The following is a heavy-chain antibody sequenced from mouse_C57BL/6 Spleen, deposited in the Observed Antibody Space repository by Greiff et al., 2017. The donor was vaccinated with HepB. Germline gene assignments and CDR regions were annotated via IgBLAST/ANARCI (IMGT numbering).Heavy chain of an antibody. V-gene: IGHV5-6*02. J-gene: IGHJ2*01. Sequence: EVTLVESGGDLVKPGGSLKLSCADSGFTFRSYGMSWVRQTPDKRLEWVATISSGGSYTYYPDSVKGRFTISRDNAKNTLYLQMSSLKSEDTAMYYCARRGNSHYFDYWGQGTALTVSS. CDR1: GFTFRSYG. CDR2: ISSGGSYT. CDR3: ARRGNSHYFDY. D-gene: IGHD2-1*01.